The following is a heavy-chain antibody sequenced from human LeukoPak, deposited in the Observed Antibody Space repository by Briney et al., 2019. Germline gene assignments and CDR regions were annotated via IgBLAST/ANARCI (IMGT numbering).Heavy chain of an antibody. V-gene: IGHV3-30*03. J-gene: IGHJ6*02. CDR2: ISYDGSNE. D-gene: IGHD2-2*01. Sequence: GGSLRLSCAASGFTFSSYGMHWVRQAPGKGLEWVALISYDGSNEYYADPVRGRFTISRDNSKFTLYMQMNSLRAEDTAVYYCARVRAGYCTSTSCYTGMDVWGQGTTVTVSS. CDR3: ARVRAGYCTSTSCYTGMDV. CDR1: GFTFSSYG.